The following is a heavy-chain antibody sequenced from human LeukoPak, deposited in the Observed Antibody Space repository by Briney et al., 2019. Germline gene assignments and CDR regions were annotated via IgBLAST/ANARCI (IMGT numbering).Heavy chain of an antibody. CDR1: GGSIAIRNYY. CDR3: ARGRRGYYGSGSSTQIDY. V-gene: IGHV4-39*07. CDR2: VYSSGSV. J-gene: IGHJ4*02. Sequence: SETLSLTCAVSGGSIAIRNYYWAWIRQSPGRGLEWLGSVYSSGSVYYNPSLKSRVTISVDTSKNQFSLKLSSVTAADTAVYYCARGRRGYYGSGSSTQIDYWGQGTLVTVSS. D-gene: IGHD3-10*01.